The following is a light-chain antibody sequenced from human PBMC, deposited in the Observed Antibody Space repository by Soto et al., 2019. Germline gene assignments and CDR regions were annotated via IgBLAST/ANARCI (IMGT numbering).Light chain of an antibody. V-gene: IGLV1-44*01. J-gene: IGLJ1*01. CDR1: NSNIGSNT. CDR3: AAWDDSLKGRV. Sequence: QPVLTQPPSASGTPGQRVTISCSGSNSNIGSNTVNWYQQLPGTAPKLLIYYDNLRPSVVADRISGSKSVTSASLAISGLQSYDEADYYCAAWDDSLKGRVFGTGTKLTVL. CDR2: YDN.